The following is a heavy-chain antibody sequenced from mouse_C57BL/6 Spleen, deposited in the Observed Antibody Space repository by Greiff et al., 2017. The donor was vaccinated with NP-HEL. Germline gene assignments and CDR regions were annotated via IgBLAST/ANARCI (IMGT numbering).Heavy chain of an antibody. CDR3: ARHEYDGYFDY. D-gene: IGHD2-4*01. CDR2: IYPSDSET. V-gene: IGHV1-61*01. CDR1: GYTFTSYW. Sequence: VQLQQSGAELVRPGSSVKLSCKASGYTFTSYWMDWVTQRPGQGLEWIGNIYPSDSETHYNQKFKDKATLTVDKSSSTAYMQLSSLTSEDSAVYYCARHEYDGYFDYWGQGTTLTVSS. J-gene: IGHJ2*01.